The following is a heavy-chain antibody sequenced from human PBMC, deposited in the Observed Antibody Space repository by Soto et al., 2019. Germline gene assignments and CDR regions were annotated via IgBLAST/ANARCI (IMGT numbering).Heavy chain of an antibody. V-gene: IGHV4-39*01. D-gene: IGHD5-12*01. CDR2: IYYSGST. J-gene: IGHJ4*02. CDR1: GGSISSSNYY. Sequence: SETLSLTCTVSGGSISSSNYYWVCIRQPPGKGLEWIGSIYYSGSTYYNPSLKSRVTISVDTSKNQFSLKLSSVTAADTAVYYCARGGYSGYARWGQGTLVTVSS. CDR3: ARGGYSGYAR.